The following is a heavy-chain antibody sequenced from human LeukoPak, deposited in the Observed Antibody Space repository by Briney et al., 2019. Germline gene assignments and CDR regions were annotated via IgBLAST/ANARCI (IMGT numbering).Heavy chain of an antibody. CDR1: GGSISSSSYY. Sequence: PSEPLSLICTVSGGSISSSSYYWGWIRQPPGKGLEWIGSIYYSGSTYYNPSLKSRVTISVDTSKNQFSLKLSSVTAADTAVYYCRGAAARDYFDYWGQGTLVTVSS. J-gene: IGHJ4*02. V-gene: IGHV4-39*01. CDR3: RGAAARDYFDY. D-gene: IGHD6-13*01. CDR2: IYYSGST.